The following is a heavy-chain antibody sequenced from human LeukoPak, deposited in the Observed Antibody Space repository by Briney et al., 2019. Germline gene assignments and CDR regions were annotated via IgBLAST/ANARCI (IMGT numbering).Heavy chain of an antibody. V-gene: IGHV3-30-3*01. J-gene: IGHJ5*02. D-gene: IGHD3-10*01. Sequence: GRSLRLSCAASGFTFSSYAMHWVRQAPGKGLEWVAVISYDGSNKYYADSVKGRFTISRDNSKNTLYLQMNSLRAEDTAVYYCARDSEAMVRGVIEWFDPWGQGTLVTVSS. CDR1: GFTFSSYA. CDR3: ARDSEAMVRGVIEWFDP. CDR2: ISYDGSNK.